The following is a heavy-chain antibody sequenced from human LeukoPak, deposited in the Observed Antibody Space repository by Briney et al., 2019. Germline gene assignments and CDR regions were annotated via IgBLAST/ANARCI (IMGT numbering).Heavy chain of an antibody. CDR2: ISGNYGST. V-gene: IGHV3-23*01. Sequence: GGSLRLSCAASGFTFSGNAMSWVRQAPGKGLEWVSPISGNYGSTYYADSVKGRFTISRDNFKNTVFLRMYSLRAEDTAVYYCAKVVLLLTASDAFDFWGQGTKVTVSS. CDR3: AKVVLLLTASDAFDF. CDR1: GFTFSGNA. J-gene: IGHJ3*01. D-gene: IGHD2-21*02.